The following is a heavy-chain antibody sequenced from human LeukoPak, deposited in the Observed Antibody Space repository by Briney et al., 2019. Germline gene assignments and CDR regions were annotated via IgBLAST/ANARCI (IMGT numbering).Heavy chain of an antibody. Sequence: SETLSLTCTVSGVSISSGGYYWSWIRQHPGKGLEWIGYIYDSASTYYTPSLKSRVTISVDTSKNQFSLKLSSVTAAHTDVYHCARHYGHFDYSGQGTLVTVSS. D-gene: IGHD4-17*01. CDR3: ARHYGHFDY. J-gene: IGHJ4*02. CDR2: IYDSAST. V-gene: IGHV4-31*03. CDR1: GVSISSGGYY.